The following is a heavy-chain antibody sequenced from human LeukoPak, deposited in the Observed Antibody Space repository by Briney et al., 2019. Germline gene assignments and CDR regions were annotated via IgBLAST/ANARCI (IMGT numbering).Heavy chain of an antibody. D-gene: IGHD2-15*01. CDR1: GGSFSGYY. CDR2: INHSGST. J-gene: IGHJ4*02. Sequence: SETLSLTCAVYGGSFSGYYWSWIRQPPGKGLEWIGEINHSGSTNYNPSLNSRVTLSVDTSKNQFSLELNSVTAADTAVYYCAKVGYCDAGPCYFDSWGQGTLVTVSS. V-gene: IGHV4-34*01. CDR3: AKVGYCDAGPCYFDS.